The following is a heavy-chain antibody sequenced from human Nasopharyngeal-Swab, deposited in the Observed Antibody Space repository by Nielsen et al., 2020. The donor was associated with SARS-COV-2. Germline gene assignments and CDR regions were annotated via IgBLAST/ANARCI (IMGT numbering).Heavy chain of an antibody. CDR2: IYYSGST. CDR3: ARLALGYCTNGVCYQGFDP. D-gene: IGHD2-8*01. CDR1: GGSISSSSYY. Sequence: GSLRLSCTVSGGSISSSSYYWGWIRQPPGKGLEWIGSIYYSGSTNYNPSLKSRVTISVDTSKNQFSLKLSSVTAADTAVYYCARLALGYCTNGVCYQGFDPWGQGTLVTVSS. V-gene: IGHV4-39*07. J-gene: IGHJ5*02.